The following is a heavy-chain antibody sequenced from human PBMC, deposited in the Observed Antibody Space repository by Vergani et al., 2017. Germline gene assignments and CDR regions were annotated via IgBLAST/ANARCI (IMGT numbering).Heavy chain of an antibody. Sequence: QVQLQESGPGLVKPPGTLSLPCAVSGVSFRSNKWLTWVRQSPGKTLEWIGEISHCGSTIYNPSLKGRVTLSLDTSKNQFSLRLSSVTAADTAVYYCARDPKSYCSGGSCFSVWGAFDIWGRGTTVTVSS. D-gene: IGHD2-15*01. V-gene: IGHV4-4*03. J-gene: IGHJ3*02. CDR3: ARDPKSYCSGGSCFSVWGAFDI. CDR2: ISHCGST. CDR1: GVSFRSNKW.